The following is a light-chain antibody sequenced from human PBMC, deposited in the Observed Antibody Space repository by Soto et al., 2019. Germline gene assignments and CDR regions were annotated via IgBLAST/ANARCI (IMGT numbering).Light chain of an antibody. CDR3: SSYTSSSTQV. CDR2: DVN. V-gene: IGLV2-14*01. Sequence: QLVLTQPASVSGSPGQSITISCTGTSSDVGGYNYVSWYQQHPGKAPRLMIYDVNNRPSGVSNRFSGSKSGNTASLTISGLQPEDEADYYCSSYTSSSTQVFGGGTKLTVL. J-gene: IGLJ2*01. CDR1: SSDVGGYNY.